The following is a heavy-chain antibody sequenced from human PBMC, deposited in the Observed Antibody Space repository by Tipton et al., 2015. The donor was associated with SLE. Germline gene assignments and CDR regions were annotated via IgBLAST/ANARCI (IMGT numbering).Heavy chain of an antibody. Sequence: SLRLSCAASGFTFSTYGMHWVRQAPGKGLEWVAVIWYDGTNRYYAGSVRGRFTISRDNSKNTLYLQMNSLRAEDTAVYYCARGGYYYGSGSPDVFAIWGQGTMVTVSS. CDR1: GFTFSTYG. CDR2: IWYDGTNR. CDR3: ARGGYYYGSGSPDVFAI. J-gene: IGHJ3*02. D-gene: IGHD3-10*01. V-gene: IGHV3-33*01.